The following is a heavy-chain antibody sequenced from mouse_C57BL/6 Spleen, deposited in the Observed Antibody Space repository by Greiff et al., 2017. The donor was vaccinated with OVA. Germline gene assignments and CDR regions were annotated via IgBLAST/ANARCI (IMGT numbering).Heavy chain of an antibody. V-gene: IGHV1-26*01. CDR2: INPNNGGT. D-gene: IGHD1-1*01. CDR1: GYTFTDYY. CDR3: ARSHYYGSSFYFDY. Sequence: EVQLQQSGPELVKPGASVKISCKASGYTFTDYYMNWVKQSLGKSLEWIGDINPNNGGTSYNQKFKGKATLTVDKSSSTAYMELRSLTSEDSAVYYCARSHYYGSSFYFDYWGKGTTLTVSS. J-gene: IGHJ2*01.